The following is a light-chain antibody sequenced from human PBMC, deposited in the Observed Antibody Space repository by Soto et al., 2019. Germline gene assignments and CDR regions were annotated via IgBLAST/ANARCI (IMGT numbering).Light chain of an antibody. V-gene: IGKV1-39*01. J-gene: IGKJ5*01. Sequence: IQMSQSPSSLSASIGDRVTITCRASQNIYNYLNWYQVIPENSPKLLIFTASSLRSGFPSRFSGSGSGTDFALTISSLQPEDFATYYCQQSFSPLPITFGQGTRL. CDR2: TAS. CDR1: QNIYNY. CDR3: QQSFSPLPIT.